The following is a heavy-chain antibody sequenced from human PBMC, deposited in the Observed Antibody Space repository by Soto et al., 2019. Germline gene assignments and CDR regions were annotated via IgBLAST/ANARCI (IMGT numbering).Heavy chain of an antibody. CDR3: AMVSPNLGGRYYFDY. CDR2: ISGSGGST. D-gene: IGHD3-10*01. V-gene: IGHV3-23*01. J-gene: IGHJ4*02. Sequence: VGSLRVSCAASGFTFSSYAMSWVRQAPGKGLEWVSAISGSGGSTYYADSVKGRFTIPRDNSKNTLYLQMNSLRAEDTAVYYCAMVSPNLGGRYYFDYWGQGTLVTVSS. CDR1: GFTFSSYA.